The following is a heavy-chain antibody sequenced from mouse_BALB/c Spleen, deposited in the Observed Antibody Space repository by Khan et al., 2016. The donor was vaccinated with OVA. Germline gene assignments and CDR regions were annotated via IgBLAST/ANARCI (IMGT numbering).Heavy chain of an antibody. CDR1: GYTFSSYY. D-gene: IGHD2-2*01. Sequence: VQLQESGAELVKTGASVKLSCKASGYTFSSYYLYWVKQRPGQGLEWIGEINPNNGGSNFNEKFKSKATLTVDKSSYTAYMQLSSLTSEDSAVYYCTRSGYGSFAYWGQGTLVTVSA. V-gene: IGHV1S81*02. CDR3: TRSGYGSFAY. CDR2: INPNNGGS. J-gene: IGHJ3*01.